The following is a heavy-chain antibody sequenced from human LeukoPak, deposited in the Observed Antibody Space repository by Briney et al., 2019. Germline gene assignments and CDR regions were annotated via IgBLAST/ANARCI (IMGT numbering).Heavy chain of an antibody. CDR2: IRYDGSNK. V-gene: IGHV3-30*02. D-gene: IGHD1-26*01. CDR3: ARDPYSGNYGAYYYYYMDV. J-gene: IGHJ6*03. Sequence: GGSLRLSCAASGFTFSSYGMHWVRQAPGMGLEWVAFIRYDGSNKYYADSVKGRFTISRDNAKNSLYLQMDSLRVEDTAVYYCARDPYSGNYGAYYYYYMDVWGKGTTVTISS. CDR1: GFTFSSYG.